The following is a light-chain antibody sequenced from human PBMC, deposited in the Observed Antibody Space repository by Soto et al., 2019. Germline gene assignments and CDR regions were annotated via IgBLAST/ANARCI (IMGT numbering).Light chain of an antibody. CDR3: QQYGTLPWT. CDR2: GAS. CDR1: QSVISSY. J-gene: IGKJ1*01. V-gene: IGKV3-20*01. Sequence: EIVLTQSPGTLSLSPLEIATLSFMASQSVISSYLAWYQQKPGQAPRLLMYGASSRATGIPDRFSGSGSGTDFTLTISRLEPEDFAVFYCQQYGTLPWTFGQGTKVDI.